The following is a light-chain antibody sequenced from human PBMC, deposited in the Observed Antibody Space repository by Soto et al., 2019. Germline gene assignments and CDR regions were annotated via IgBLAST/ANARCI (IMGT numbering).Light chain of an antibody. CDR3: QQTYSVPAT. CDR2: AAS. J-gene: IGKJ1*01. Sequence: DIQMTQSPSSLSASVGDIVTITFRASQSISSYLNWYQQKPGKAPKLLIYAASSLQSGVPSRFSGSGSGTDFTLTISYLQPEDFAAYYCQQTYSVPATFGQGTKVDIK. V-gene: IGKV1-39*01. CDR1: QSISSY.